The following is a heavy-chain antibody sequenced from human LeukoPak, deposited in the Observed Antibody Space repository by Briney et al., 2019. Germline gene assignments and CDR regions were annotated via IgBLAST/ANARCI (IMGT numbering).Heavy chain of an antibody. CDR1: GGSFSGYY. J-gene: IGHJ4*02. D-gene: IGHD2-15*01. CDR3: ARGPWYCSGGSCYEYYFDY. Sequence: SETLSLTCAVYGGSFSGYYWSWIRQPPGKGLERIGEINHSGSTNYNPSLKSRVTTSVDTSKNQFSLNLTSVTAADTAVYYCARGPWYCSGGSCYEYYFDYWGQGTLVTVSS. V-gene: IGHV4-34*01. CDR2: INHSGST.